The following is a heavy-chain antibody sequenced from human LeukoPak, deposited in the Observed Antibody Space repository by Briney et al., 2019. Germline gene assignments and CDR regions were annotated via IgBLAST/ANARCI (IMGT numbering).Heavy chain of an antibody. CDR3: SREGGYRSLDY. V-gene: IGHV1-18*03. Sequence: GASVKVSCKASGYTFTSYGISWVRQAPGQGLEWMGWIIAYNGNTNYAQKLQGRVTMTTDTFTSTAYMELRRLRCDDMAVYYCSREGGYRSLDYWGQGTLVTVSS. CDR2: IIAYNGNT. D-gene: IGHD3-16*02. J-gene: IGHJ4*02. CDR1: GYTFTSYG.